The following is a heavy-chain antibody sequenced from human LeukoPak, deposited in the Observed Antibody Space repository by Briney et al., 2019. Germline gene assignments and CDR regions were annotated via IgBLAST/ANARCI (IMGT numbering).Heavy chain of an antibody. J-gene: IGHJ4*02. V-gene: IGHV3-30-3*01. CDR2: ISYDGSNK. D-gene: IGHD5-18*01. CDR3: ARDGGYGLIQSYFDY. Sequence: GGSLRLSCAASGFTFSSYAMHWVRQAPGKGLEWVAVISYDGSNKYYADSVKGRFTISRDNSKNTLYLQMNSLRAEDTAVYYCARDGGYGLIQSYFDYWGQGTLVTVSS. CDR1: GFTFSSYA.